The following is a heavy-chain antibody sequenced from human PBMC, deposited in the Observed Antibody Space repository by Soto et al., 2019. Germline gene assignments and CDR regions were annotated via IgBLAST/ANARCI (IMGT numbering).Heavy chain of an antibody. V-gene: IGHV1-3*01. J-gene: IGHJ6*02. CDR3: AREVDCSGGSCYYYYGMDV. CDR1: GYTFTSYA. Sequence: ASVKVSCKASGYTFTSYAMHWVRQAPGQRLEWMGWINAGNGNTKYSQKFQGRVTITRDTSASTAYMELSSLRSEDTAVYYCAREVDCSGGSCYYYYGMDVWGQGTTVTVS. CDR2: INAGNGNT. D-gene: IGHD2-15*01.